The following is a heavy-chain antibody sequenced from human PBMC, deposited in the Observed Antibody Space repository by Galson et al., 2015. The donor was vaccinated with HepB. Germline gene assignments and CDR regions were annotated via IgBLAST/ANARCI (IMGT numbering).Heavy chain of an antibody. CDR2: ISAYNGNT. J-gene: IGHJ6*03. CDR1: GYTFTSYG. V-gene: IGHV1-18*01. CDR3: ARTTVTYYYYYYYMDV. Sequence: VKVSCKASGYTFTSYGISWVRQAPGQGLEWMGWISAYNGNTNYAQKLQGRVTMTTDTSTSTAYMELRSLRSDDTAVYYCARTTVTYYYYYYYMDVWGKGTTVTVSS. D-gene: IGHD4-17*01.